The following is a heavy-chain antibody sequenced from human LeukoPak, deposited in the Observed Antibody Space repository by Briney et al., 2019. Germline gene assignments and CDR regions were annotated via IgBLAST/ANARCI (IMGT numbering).Heavy chain of an antibody. CDR3: ARHAGYSGSYYVYYYYMDV. V-gene: IGHV4-34*01. CDR1: GGSISSYY. D-gene: IGHD1-26*01. Sequence: SETLSLTCTVSGGSISSYYWSWIRQPPGKGLEWIGEINHSGSTNYNPSLKSRVTISVDTSKNQFSLKLSSVTAADTAVYYCARHAGYSGSYYVYYYYMDVWGKGTTVTVSS. J-gene: IGHJ6*03. CDR2: INHSGST.